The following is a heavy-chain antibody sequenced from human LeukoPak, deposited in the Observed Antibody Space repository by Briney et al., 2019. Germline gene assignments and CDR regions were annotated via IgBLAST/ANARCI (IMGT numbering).Heavy chain of an antibody. CDR2: IRADAVTT. Sequence: GGTLRLSCATSGFIFSHHGMNWVRQAPGKGLEWVSGIRADAVTTYYADSVKGRFIISRDNSKNTVYQQMNSLSAEDAAVYYCVKDDGWVQYANWGQGTLVTVSS. J-gene: IGHJ4*02. CDR3: VKDDGWVQYAN. D-gene: IGHD5-24*01. CDR1: GFIFSHHG. V-gene: IGHV3-23*01.